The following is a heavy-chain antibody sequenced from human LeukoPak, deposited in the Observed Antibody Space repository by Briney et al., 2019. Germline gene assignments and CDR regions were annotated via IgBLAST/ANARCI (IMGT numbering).Heavy chain of an antibody. CDR3: AREPGVYCDSSGYIIKGLWAFDI. J-gene: IGHJ3*02. V-gene: IGHV3-53*01. CDR2: IYSGGST. Sequence: GGSLRLSCAASGFTVSSNYMSWVRQAPGKGLEWVSVIYSGGSTYYADSVKGRFTISRDNSKNTLYLQMNSLRAEDTAVYYCAREPGVYCDSSGYIIKGLWAFDIWGQGTMVTVSS. D-gene: IGHD3-22*01. CDR1: GFTVSSNY.